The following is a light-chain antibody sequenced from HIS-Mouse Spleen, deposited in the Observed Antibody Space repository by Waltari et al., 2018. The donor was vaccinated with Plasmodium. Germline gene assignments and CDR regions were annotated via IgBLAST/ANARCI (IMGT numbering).Light chain of an antibody. CDR3: AAWDDSLNGVV. J-gene: IGLJ2*01. V-gene: IGLV1-44*01. Sequence: QSVLTQPPSASGTPGPRVTLSCSGSSPNIGRHTVNWYQHLPGTAPKPLIYSNNQRPSGVPDRFSGSKSGTSASLAISGLQSEDEADYYCAAWDDSLNGVVFGGGTKLTVL. CDR2: SNN. CDR1: SPNIGRHT.